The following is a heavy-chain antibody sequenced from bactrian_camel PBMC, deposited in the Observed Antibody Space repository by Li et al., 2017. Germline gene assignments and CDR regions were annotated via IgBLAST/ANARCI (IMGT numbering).Heavy chain of an antibody. CDR1: GIGSTVC. J-gene: IGHJ4*01. D-gene: IGHD7*01. CDR3: AAAGGRACYPSESDYNY. Sequence: HVQLVESGGGSVQAGGSLRLSCAASGIGSTVCMCWFRQASGKEREGVASWSSDGSTSVADSAKGRFTISKDNAKNTLYLQMNNLRPEDTAMYFCAAAGGRACYPSESDYNYWGQGTQVTVS. V-gene: IGHV3S53*01. CDR2: WSSDGST.